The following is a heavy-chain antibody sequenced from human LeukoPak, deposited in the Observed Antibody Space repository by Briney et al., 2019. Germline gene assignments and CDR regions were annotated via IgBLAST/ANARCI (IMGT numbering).Heavy chain of an antibody. CDR3: ARGHYDVLAASYKWTPDY. D-gene: IGHD3-9*01. J-gene: IGHJ4*02. Sequence: GGSLRLSCAASGFTFNTFNMNWVRQAPGKGLEWVSSITSGGDYIYYAASVKGRFTTSRDNAKNSLSLQLNSLRVEDTAVYYCARGHYDVLAASYKWTPDYWGQGTLVTVSS. CDR2: ITSGGDYI. V-gene: IGHV3-21*01. CDR1: GFTFNTFN.